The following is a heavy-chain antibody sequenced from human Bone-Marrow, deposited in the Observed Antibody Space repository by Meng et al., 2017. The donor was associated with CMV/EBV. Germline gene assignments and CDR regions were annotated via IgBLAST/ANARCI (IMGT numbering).Heavy chain of an antibody. Sequence: ESLKISCAASGFTFSSYSMNWVRQAPGKGLEWVSSISSSSSYIYYADSVKGRFTISRDNAKNSLYLQMNSLRAEDTAVYYCARVGPPVAFDIWGQGTMVTVSS. CDR3: ARVGPPVAFDI. D-gene: IGHD3-16*01. CDR1: GFTFSSYS. V-gene: IGHV3-21*01. J-gene: IGHJ3*02. CDR2: ISSSSSYI.